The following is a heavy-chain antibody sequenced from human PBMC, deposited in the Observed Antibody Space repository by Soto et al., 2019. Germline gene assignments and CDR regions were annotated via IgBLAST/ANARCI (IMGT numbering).Heavy chain of an antibody. J-gene: IGHJ3*02. V-gene: IGHV3-11*06. CDR3: ARTVDDSSGYYDRAFDI. CDR1: GFTFSDYY. Sequence: GGSLRLSCAASGFTFSDYYMSWIRQAPGKGLEWVSYISSSSYTNYADSVKGRFTISRDNAKNSLYLQMNSLRAEDTAVYYCARTVDDSSGYYDRAFDIWGQGTMVTVSS. D-gene: IGHD3-22*01. CDR2: ISSSSYT.